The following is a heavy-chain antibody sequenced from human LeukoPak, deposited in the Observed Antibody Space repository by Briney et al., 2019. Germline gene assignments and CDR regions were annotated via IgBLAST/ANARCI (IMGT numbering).Heavy chain of an antibody. CDR3: AKGRTGYSYGYGIDY. CDR2: ISGSDGST. Sequence: GGSLRLSCAAYGFTFSNYGMSWVRQAPGKGLEWVSAISGSDGSTYYANSVKGRFTISRDNSKNTLYLQMNSLRAEDTAVYYCAKGRTGYSYGYGIDYWGQGTLVTVSS. J-gene: IGHJ4*02. V-gene: IGHV3-23*01. D-gene: IGHD5-18*01. CDR1: GFTFSNYG.